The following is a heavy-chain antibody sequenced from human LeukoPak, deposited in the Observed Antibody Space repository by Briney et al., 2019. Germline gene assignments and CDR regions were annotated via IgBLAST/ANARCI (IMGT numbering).Heavy chain of an antibody. D-gene: IGHD2-21*02. CDR1: GFIFGSYA. CDR2: ISSNGGSI. V-gene: IGHV3-64*01. CDR3: ARGVPIGDWYYGMDV. Sequence: GGSLRLSCATSGFIFGSYAMNWVRQAPGKGLEYVSVISSNGGSIYYANSVKGRFTISRDNSKNTLYLQMGSLRAEDMAVYYCARGVPIGDWYYGMDVWGQGTTVTVSS. J-gene: IGHJ6*02.